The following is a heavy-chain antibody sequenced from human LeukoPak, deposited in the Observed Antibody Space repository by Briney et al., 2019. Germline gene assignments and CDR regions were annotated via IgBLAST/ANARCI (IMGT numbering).Heavy chain of an antibody. Sequence: ASVKVSCKASGGTFSSYAISWVRQAPGQGLEWMGGIIPIFGTANYAQKLQGRVTMTTDTSTSTAYMGLRSLRSDDTAVYYCARDSTAADFPDYWGQGTLVTVSS. V-gene: IGHV1-69*05. CDR1: GGTFSSYA. D-gene: IGHD6-13*01. CDR2: IIPIFGTA. CDR3: ARDSTAADFPDY. J-gene: IGHJ4*02.